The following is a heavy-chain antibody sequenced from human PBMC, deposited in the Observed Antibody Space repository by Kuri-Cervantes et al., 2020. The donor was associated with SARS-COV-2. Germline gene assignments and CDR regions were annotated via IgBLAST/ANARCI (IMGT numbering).Heavy chain of an antibody. D-gene: IGHD4-23*01. V-gene: IGHV4-4*07. CDR2: IYTSGGT. CDR3: ARDLGGSNYGGGDY. J-gene: IGHJ4*02. Sequence: GSLRLSCTVSGGSISSYYWSWIRQPAGKGLEWIGRIYTSGGTNYNPSLKSRVTISRDTSKNQFSLKLGSVTAADTAVYYCARDLGGSNYGGGDYWGQGTLVTVSS. CDR1: GGSISSYY.